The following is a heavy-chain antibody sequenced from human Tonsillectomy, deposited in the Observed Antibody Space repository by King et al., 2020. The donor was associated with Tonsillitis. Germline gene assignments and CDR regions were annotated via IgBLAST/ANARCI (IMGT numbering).Heavy chain of an antibody. CDR2: IYHSGST. CDR3: AREGRDAFDI. Sequence: QLQESGPGLVKPSGTLSLTCGVSGGSISSSNWWRWVRQPPGKGLGWIGEIYHSGSTNYNPSLKMRVTISVDKSKNQFSLKLSSVTASATAVYYCAREGRDAFDIWGQGTMVTVSS. V-gene: IGHV4-4*02. J-gene: IGHJ3*02. CDR1: GGSISSSNW.